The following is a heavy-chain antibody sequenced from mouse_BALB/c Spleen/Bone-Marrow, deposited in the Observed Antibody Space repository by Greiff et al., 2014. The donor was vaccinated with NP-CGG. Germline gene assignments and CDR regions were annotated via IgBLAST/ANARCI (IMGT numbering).Heavy chain of an antibody. CDR3: ARVTSSAVGAMDY. V-gene: IGHV2-9*02. D-gene: IGHD3-2*02. J-gene: IGHJ4*01. CDR2: IWAGGST. CDR1: WFSLTNYG. Sequence: QVQLKESGPGLVAPSQSLSITCTVSWFSLTNYGVHWVRQPPGKGLEWLGVIWAGGSTNYNSALMSRLSISKDNSKSQVFLKMNSLQTDDTAMYYCARVTSSAVGAMDYWGQGTSVTVSS.